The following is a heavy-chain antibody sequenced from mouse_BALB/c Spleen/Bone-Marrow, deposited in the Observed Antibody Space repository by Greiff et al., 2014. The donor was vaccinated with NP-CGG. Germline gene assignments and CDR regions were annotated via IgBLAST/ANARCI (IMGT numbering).Heavy chain of an antibody. CDR2: IDPANGNT. V-gene: IGHV14-3*02. CDR3: AEITTAAYYVMDY. CDR1: GFNIEDTY. J-gene: IGHJ4*01. D-gene: IGHD1-2*01. Sequence: VHVKQSGAELVKPGASVKLSCTASGFNIEDTYMHWVKQRPEQGLEWIGRIDPANGNTKYDPKFQGKATITADTSFNTAYLQLSSLTSEDTAVYYCAEITTAAYYVMDYWGQGTSVTVSS.